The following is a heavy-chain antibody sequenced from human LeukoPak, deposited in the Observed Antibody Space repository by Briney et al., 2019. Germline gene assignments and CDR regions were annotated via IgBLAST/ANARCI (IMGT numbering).Heavy chain of an antibody. D-gene: IGHD6-19*01. CDR3: ARGRGAVAGLNY. CDR2: MNPNSGNT. V-gene: IGHV1-8*01. CDR1: GYTSTSYD. Sequence: ASVKVSCKASGYTSTSYDINWVRQATGQGLEWMGWMNPNSGNTGCAQKFQGRVTMTRNTSISTAYMELSSLRSEDTAVYYCARGRGAVAGLNYWGQGTLVTVSS. J-gene: IGHJ4*02.